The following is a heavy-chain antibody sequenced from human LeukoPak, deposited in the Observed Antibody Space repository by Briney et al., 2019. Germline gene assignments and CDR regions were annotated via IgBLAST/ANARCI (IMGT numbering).Heavy chain of an antibody. J-gene: IGHJ6*03. Sequence: SETLSLTCTVSGASIRSYYWSCTRHSPGKGREWGEYTYRSTNLNPSLKSRATMTVDTAKNQVSLRLSSMTAADAAVYFCPTWTHWRGVSCFHYYYMHVWGKGTTVTVS. CDR1: GASIRSYY. CDR2: TYRST. V-gene: IGHV4-59*12. CDR3: PTWTHWRGVSCFHYYYMHV. D-gene: IGHD2-15*01.